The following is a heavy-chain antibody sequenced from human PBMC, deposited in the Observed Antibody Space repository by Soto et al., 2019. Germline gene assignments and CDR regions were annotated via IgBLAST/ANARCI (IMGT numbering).Heavy chain of an antibody. Sequence: SETLSLTCTVSGGSISSYYWSWIRQPPGKGLEWIGYIYYSGSTNYNPSLKSRVTISVDTSKNQFSLKLGSVTAADTAVYYCARLTPTMVRGVIIGPFDPWGQGTLVTVSS. D-gene: IGHD3-10*01. CDR1: GGSISSYY. CDR3: ARLTPTMVRGVIIGPFDP. J-gene: IGHJ5*02. CDR2: IYYSGST. V-gene: IGHV4-59*08.